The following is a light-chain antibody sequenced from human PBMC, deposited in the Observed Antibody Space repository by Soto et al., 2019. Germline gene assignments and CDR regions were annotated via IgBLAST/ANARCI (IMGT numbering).Light chain of an antibody. V-gene: IGKV4-1*01. CDR1: QSVLYSSNNKNY. CDR3: QQYYSTPWT. J-gene: IGKJ1*01. CDR2: WAS. Sequence: DIVMIQSPDSLAVSLGERATINCKSSQSVLYSSNNKNYLAWYQQKPGQPPKLLIYWASTRESGVPDRSSGSGSGTDFTLTISSLQAEDVAVYYCQQYYSTPWTFGQGTKVEIK.